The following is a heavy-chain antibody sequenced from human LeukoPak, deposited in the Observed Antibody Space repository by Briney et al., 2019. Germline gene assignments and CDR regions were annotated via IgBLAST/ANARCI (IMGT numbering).Heavy chain of an antibody. CDR1: GYSISSGYY. CDR3: AHPVNDAFDI. V-gene: IGHV4-38-2*02. D-gene: IGHD4-11*01. J-gene: IGHJ3*02. Sequence: PSETLSLTCTVSGYSISSGYYWGWIRQPPGKGLEWIGSIYHSGSTYYNPSPKSRVTISVDTSKNQFSLKLSSVTAADTAVYYCAHPVNDAFDIWGQGTMVTVSS. CDR2: IYHSGST.